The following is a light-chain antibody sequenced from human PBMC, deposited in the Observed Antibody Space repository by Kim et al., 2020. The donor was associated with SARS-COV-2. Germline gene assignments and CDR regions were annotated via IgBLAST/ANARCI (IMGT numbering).Light chain of an antibody. Sequence: VAVSPGKTASITCSGGQVGDKYVCWYQQKPGRSPVLVIYQDKNRPSGIPGRFSGSNSGNTATLTISGTQAMDEADYYCQAWDTTVVFGGGTQLTVL. CDR1: QVGDKY. CDR2: QDK. J-gene: IGLJ2*01. CDR3: QAWDTTVV. V-gene: IGLV3-1*01.